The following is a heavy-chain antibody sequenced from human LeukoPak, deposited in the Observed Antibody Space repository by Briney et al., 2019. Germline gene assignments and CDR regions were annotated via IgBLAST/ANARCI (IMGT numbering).Heavy chain of an antibody. CDR1: GYSFTNYW. CDR2: IYPGDSDT. Sequence: GESLKISCKGSGYSFTNYWIGWVRQMPGKGLEWMGIIYPGDSDTRYSPSFQGHVTISADKSVSTAYLHWSSLKASDTAIYYCARHFYGDYAFDYWGLGTLVTVSS. J-gene: IGHJ4*02. CDR3: ARHFYGDYAFDY. V-gene: IGHV5-51*01. D-gene: IGHD4-17*01.